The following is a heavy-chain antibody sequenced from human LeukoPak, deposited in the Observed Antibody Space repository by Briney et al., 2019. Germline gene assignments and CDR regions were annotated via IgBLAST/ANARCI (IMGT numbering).Heavy chain of an antibody. CDR2: IYYSGST. CDR1: GGSISSYY. D-gene: IGHD4-11*01. Sequence: SETLSLTCTVSGGSISSYYWSWIRQPPGKGLEWIGYIYYSGSTNYNPSLKSRVTISVDTSKNQFSLKLSSVTAADTAVYYCASLTSDYRKRYYYYYMDVWRKGTTVTVS. V-gene: IGHV4-59*08. J-gene: IGHJ6*03. CDR3: ASLTSDYRKRYYYYYMDV.